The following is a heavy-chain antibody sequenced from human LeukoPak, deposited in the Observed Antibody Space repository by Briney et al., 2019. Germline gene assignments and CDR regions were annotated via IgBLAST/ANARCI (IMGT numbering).Heavy chain of an antibody. Sequence: GGSLRLSCAASGFTFSSYAIHWVRQAPGKGLEWVAVISYDGSNKYYADSVKGRFTISRDNSKNTLYLQMNSLRAEDTAVYYCARGFFVSWWYRDYYGMDVWGQGTTVTVSS. CDR1: GFTFSSYA. CDR2: ISYDGSNK. CDR3: ARGFFVSWWYRDYYGMDV. D-gene: IGHD2-15*01. V-gene: IGHV3-30-3*01. J-gene: IGHJ6*02.